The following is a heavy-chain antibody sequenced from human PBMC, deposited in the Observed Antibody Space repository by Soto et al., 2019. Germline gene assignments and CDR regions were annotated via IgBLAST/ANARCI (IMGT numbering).Heavy chain of an antibody. D-gene: IGHD5-18*01. Sequence: SETLSLTCTVSGGSISSYYWCWIRQPPGKGLEWIWYIYYSGSTNYNPSLKSRVTISVDTSKNQFSLKLSSVTAADTAVYYCARRYAGYIDFWGQGTLVTGSS. CDR2: IYYSGST. J-gene: IGHJ4*02. CDR3: ARRYAGYIDF. V-gene: IGHV4-59*01. CDR1: GGSISSYY.